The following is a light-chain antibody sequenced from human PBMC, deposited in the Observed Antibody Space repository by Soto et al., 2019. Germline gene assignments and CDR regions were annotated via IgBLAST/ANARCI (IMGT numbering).Light chain of an antibody. J-gene: IGKJ1*01. CDR2: GAS. V-gene: IGKV3-20*01. CDR3: QQYGSSKWT. CDR1: QSLSSRN. Sequence: ELVLTQSPGTLSLSPVERATLSCMASQSLSSRNLAWYQQKPGQAPRLLIYGASSRATGIPDRFSGSGSGTDFTLTISRLEPEDFAVYYCQQYGSSKWTFGQGTKVDIK.